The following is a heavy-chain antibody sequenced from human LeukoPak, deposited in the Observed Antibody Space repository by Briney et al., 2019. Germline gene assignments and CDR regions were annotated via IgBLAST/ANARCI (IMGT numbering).Heavy chain of an antibody. CDR3: ARGWNEYFDY. D-gene: IGHD1-1*01. CDR1: GFTLSSYA. Sequence: GGSLRLSCAASGFTLSSYAMSWVRQGPGKGLEWVSAISVSGNTYHADSVKGRFTISRDSSKNTLYLQMNSLRAGDAAVYYCARGWNEYFDYWGQGSLVTVSS. CDR2: ISVSGNT. J-gene: IGHJ4*02. V-gene: IGHV3-23*01.